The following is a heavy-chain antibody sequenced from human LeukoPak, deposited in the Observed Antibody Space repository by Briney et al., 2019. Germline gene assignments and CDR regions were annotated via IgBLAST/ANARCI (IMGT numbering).Heavy chain of an antibody. D-gene: IGHD3-3*01. J-gene: IGHJ6*02. V-gene: IGHV1-18*04. CDR3: ARSGGHNYYYYGMDV. CDR1: GYTFTSYY. CDR2: ISAYNGNT. Sequence: ASVKVSCKASGYTFTSYYMHWVRQAPGQGLEWMGWISAYNGNTKYAQKFQSRVTMTTDTSTNTVNMELRSLRSDDTAVFYCARSGGHNYYYYGMDVWGQGTTVIVSS.